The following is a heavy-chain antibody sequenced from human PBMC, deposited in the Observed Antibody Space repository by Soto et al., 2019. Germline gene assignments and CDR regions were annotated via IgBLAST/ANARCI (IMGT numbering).Heavy chain of an antibody. CDR1: DGSISSYY. D-gene: IGHD6-19*01. CDR3: ARHVRHSSGWNDY. J-gene: IGHJ4*02. Sequence: SETLSLTCTVSDGSISSYYWGWIRQPPGKGLEWIGSIYYSGSTYYNPSLKSRVTISVDTSKNQFSLKLSSVTAADTAVYYCARHVRHSSGWNDYWGQGTLVTVSS. CDR2: IYYSGST. V-gene: IGHV4-39*01.